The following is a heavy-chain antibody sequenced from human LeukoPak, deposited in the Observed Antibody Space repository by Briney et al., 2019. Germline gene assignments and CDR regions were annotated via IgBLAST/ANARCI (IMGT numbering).Heavy chain of an antibody. CDR2: INHSGST. Sequence: SETLSLTCAVYGGSFSGYYWSWIRQPPGKGLEWIGEINHSGSTNYNPSLKSRVTISVDTSKNQFSLKLSSVTAADTAVYYCARERIRGYCSGGSCYYGFYFDYWGQGTLVTVSS. V-gene: IGHV4-34*01. CDR3: ARERIRGYCSGGSCYYGFYFDY. J-gene: IGHJ4*02. D-gene: IGHD2-15*01. CDR1: GGSFSGYY.